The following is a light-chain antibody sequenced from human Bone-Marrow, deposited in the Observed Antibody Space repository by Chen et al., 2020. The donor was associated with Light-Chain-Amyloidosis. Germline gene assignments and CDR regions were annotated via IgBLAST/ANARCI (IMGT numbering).Light chain of an antibody. Sequence: SYVLPQPSSVSVAPGQTATTACGGNNIGSTSVHWYQQTPGQALLLVVYDDSDRPSGIPERLSGSNSGNTATLTISRVEAGDEADYYCQVWDRSSDRPVFGGGNKLTVL. CDR1: NIGSTS. J-gene: IGLJ3*02. CDR2: DDS. V-gene: IGLV3-21*02. CDR3: QVWDRSSDRPV.